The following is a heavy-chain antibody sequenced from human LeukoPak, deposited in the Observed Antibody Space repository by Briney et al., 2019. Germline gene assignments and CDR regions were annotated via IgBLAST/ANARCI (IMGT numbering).Heavy chain of an antibody. CDR2: IYHSGST. D-gene: IGHD3-22*01. CDR3: ARGGRSSGYYFDY. Sequence: ASQTLSLTCAVSGGSISSGGYSWSWIREPPGKGLEWIGHIYHSGSTYYNPSLKSRVTISVDRSKNQFSLKLSSVTAADTAVYYCARGGRSSGYYFDYWGQGTLVTVSS. V-gene: IGHV4-30-2*01. J-gene: IGHJ4*02. CDR1: GGSISSGGYS.